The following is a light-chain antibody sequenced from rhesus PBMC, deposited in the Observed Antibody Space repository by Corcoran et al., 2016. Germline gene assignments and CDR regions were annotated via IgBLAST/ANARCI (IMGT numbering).Light chain of an antibody. Sequence: ETVMMQSPATLSLSPGERATLSCRASQSVGSTLAWYQQKPGQAPRLLIYYASTRATGIPDRFSGSGSGTEFTLTIGSLDPEDVGVYYCQKYNDWPLTFGGGTKVEIK. CDR3: QKYNDWPLT. J-gene: IGKJ4*01. CDR2: YAS. CDR1: QSVGST. V-gene: IGKV3-35*02.